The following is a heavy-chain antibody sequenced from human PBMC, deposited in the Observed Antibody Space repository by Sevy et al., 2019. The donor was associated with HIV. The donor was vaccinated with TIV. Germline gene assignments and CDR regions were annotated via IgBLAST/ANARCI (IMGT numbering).Heavy chain of an antibody. J-gene: IGHJ5*02. V-gene: IGHV3-73*01. CDR1: GFTFSGSA. D-gene: IGHD2-2*01. CDR2: IRSKANNYAT. Sequence: GGSLRLSCAASGFTFSGSAMYWVRQASGKGLEWVGRIRSKANNYATAYGASVQGRFTISRDDSKNTAYLQMNSLKTEDTAMYYCARPTGSTTWFDPWGQGTLVTVSS. CDR3: ARPTGSTTWFDP.